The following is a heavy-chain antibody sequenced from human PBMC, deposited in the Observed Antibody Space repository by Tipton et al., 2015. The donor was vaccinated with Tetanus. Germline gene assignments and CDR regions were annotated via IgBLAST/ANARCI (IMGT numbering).Heavy chain of an antibody. D-gene: IGHD1-26*01. V-gene: IGHV4-31*03. CDR2: IYYSGST. Sequence: TLSLTCSVSGGSISSGGYYWSWIRQHPGKGLEWIGDIYYSGSTYYNPSLKSRVTISVDTSKNQFSLKVNSVTAGDTAVYYCARDEARGARGGNFFDYWGQGSRVPVSS. CDR1: GGSISSGGYY. J-gene: IGHJ4*02. CDR3: ARDEARGARGGNFFDY.